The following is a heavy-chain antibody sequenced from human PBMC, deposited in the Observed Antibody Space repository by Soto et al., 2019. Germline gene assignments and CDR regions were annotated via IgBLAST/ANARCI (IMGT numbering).Heavy chain of an antibody. V-gene: IGHV4-59*01. D-gene: IGHD1-26*01. Sequence: SETLSLTCTVSGGSISSYYWSWIRQSPGKRLEWIAYVSYTGSTNYNPSLRSRVTISIDTSKNQFSLKLSSVTTADTGVYYCARGGGSRTFDYWGQGTTVTVSS. CDR3: ARGGGSRTFDY. J-gene: IGHJ4*02. CDR1: GGSISSYY. CDR2: VSYTGST.